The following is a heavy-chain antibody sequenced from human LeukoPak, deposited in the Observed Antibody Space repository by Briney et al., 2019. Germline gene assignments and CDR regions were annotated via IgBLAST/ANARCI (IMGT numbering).Heavy chain of an antibody. V-gene: IGHV3-23*01. CDR3: AKDQTILGAFDI. D-gene: IGHD3-3*01. CDR2: ISGSGGST. Sequence: PGXXXXLSCAASGFTFSSYAMSWVRQAPGKGLEWVSAISGSGGSTYYADSVKGRFTISRDNSKNTLYLQMNSLRAEDTAVYYCAKDQTILGAFDIWGQGTMVTVSS. J-gene: IGHJ3*02. CDR1: GFTFSSYA.